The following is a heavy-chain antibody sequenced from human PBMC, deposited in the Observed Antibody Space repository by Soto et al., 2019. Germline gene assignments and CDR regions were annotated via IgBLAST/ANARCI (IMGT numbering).Heavy chain of an antibody. CDR2: LIPIFDTP. D-gene: IGHD3-10*01. J-gene: IGHJ6*02. CDR1: GDTFISYA. Sequence: QVQLVQSGAEVKKPGSSVKVSCKASGDTFISYAISWVRQAPGQGPEWMGGLIPIFDTPKYAQKFQGRVTITADESTSTAYMELSSLKFEDTAVYYCARAPGERRFGAMDVWGQGTTVTVSS. V-gene: IGHV1-69*01. CDR3: ARAPGERRFGAMDV.